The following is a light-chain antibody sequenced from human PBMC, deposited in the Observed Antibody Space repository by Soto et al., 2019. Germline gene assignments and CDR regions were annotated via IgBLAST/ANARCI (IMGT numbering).Light chain of an antibody. J-gene: IGKJ4*01. CDR3: QQYYTWPVT. V-gene: IGKV3-15*01. CDR2: YAS. CDR1: QSVTNT. Sequence: IVMTQSPATLSVSPGERVTISCRASQSVTNTLAWYKHKPGQAPRLLISYASRGATGIPARFSGSGSGTEFTLTINSLKSEDFEVYYCQQYYTWPVTFGGGTKVDIK.